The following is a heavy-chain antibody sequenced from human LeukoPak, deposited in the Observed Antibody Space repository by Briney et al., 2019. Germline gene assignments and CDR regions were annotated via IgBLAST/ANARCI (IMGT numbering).Heavy chain of an antibody. Sequence: GASVKVSCKASGGTFSIYAISWVRQAPGQGLEWMGGIIPIFGTANYAQKFQGRVTITADESTSTAYMELSSLRSEDTAVYYCARVGCTNGVCYTAPFDYWGQGTLVTVSS. CDR3: ARVGCTNGVCYTAPFDY. CDR2: IIPIFGTA. CDR1: GGTFSIYA. J-gene: IGHJ4*02. V-gene: IGHV1-69*13. D-gene: IGHD2-8*01.